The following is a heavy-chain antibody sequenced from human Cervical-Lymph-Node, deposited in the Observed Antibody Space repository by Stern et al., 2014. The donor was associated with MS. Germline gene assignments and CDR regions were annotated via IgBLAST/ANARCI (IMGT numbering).Heavy chain of an antibody. J-gene: IGHJ4*02. CDR1: GYTFTGYF. CDR2: ISAHSGNT. CDR3: ARAVDLPDY. V-gene: IGHV1-18*01. Sequence: QVQLVQSGAEVKKPGASVKVSCKTSGYTFTGYFINWVRQAPGQGLEWMGRISAHSGNTNYAQKFQGRVTMATDTSTSTAYMELRSLRSDDTAIYYCARAVDLPDYWGQGTLVTVSS.